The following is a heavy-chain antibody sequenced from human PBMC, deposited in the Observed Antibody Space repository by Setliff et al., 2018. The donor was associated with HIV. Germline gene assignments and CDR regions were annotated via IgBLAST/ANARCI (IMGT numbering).Heavy chain of an antibody. CDR1: GGSISSSSYY. Sequence: SETLSLTCTVSGGSISSSSYYWGWIRQPPGKGLEWIGSIYYSGSTYYNPSLKSRVTISVDTSKNQFSLKLSSVTAADTAMYYCATGWKYIYDSWGQGTLVTVSS. CDR3: ATGWKYIYDS. J-gene: IGHJ4*02. V-gene: IGHV4-39*01. CDR2: IYYSGST. D-gene: IGHD1-7*01.